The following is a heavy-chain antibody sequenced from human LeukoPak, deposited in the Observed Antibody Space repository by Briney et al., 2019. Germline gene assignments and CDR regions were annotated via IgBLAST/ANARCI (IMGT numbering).Heavy chain of an antibody. CDR2: ISWNSATI. CDR3: VKEVGAAVGRSSFDY. D-gene: IGHD6-13*01. CDR1: GLTFDDYA. J-gene: IGHJ4*02. Sequence: PGGSLRLSCAASGLTFDDYAMHWVRKTPGKGLEWFSHISWNSATIEYADSVKGRFAISRDNAKNSLYLQMNSLRAEDTALYYCVKEVGAAVGRSSFDYWGQGTLVTVSS. V-gene: IGHV3-9*01.